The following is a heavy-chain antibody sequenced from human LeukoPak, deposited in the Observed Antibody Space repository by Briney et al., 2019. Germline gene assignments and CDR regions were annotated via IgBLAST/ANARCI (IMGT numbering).Heavy chain of an antibody. V-gene: IGHV4-34*01. CDR3: ARWAWGFDY. Sequence: SETLSLTCAVYGGSFSGYYWSWIRQPPGKGLEWIGEINHSGSTNYNPSLKSRVTISVDTSKNQFSLKLSSVTAADTAVYYCARWAWGFDYWGQGTLVTVSS. CDR2: INHSGST. J-gene: IGHJ4*02. CDR1: GGSFSGYY. D-gene: IGHD3-16*01.